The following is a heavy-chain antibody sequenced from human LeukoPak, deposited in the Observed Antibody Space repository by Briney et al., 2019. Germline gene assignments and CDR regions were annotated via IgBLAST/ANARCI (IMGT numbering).Heavy chain of an antibody. Sequence: PSETLSLTCAVYGGSFSGYYWSWIRQPPGKGLEWIGEINHSGSTNYNPSLKSRVTISVDTSKNQFSLKLSSVTAADTAVYYCAASSYDILTSDYWGQGTLVTVSS. CDR3: AASSYDILTSDY. D-gene: IGHD3-9*01. V-gene: IGHV4-34*01. CDR2: INHSGST. J-gene: IGHJ4*02. CDR1: GGSFSGYY.